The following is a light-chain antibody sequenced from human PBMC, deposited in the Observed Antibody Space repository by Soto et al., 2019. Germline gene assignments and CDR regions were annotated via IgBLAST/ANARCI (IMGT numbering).Light chain of an antibody. Sequence: EMVMTQSPATLSVSPGERATLSCRASQNLSRNLAWYQQQPGQAPRLLLFYASTRATVIPARFSGSGSGTDFTLTISSLQSEDFAVYYCQQYDKWPHTFGQGTKLEIK. CDR3: QQYDKWPHT. V-gene: IGKV3-15*01. CDR2: YAS. CDR1: QNLSRN. J-gene: IGKJ2*01.